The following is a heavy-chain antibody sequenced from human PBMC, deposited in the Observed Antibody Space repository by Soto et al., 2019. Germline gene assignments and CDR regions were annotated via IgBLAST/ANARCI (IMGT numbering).Heavy chain of an antibody. Sequence: RGESLKISCAASGFTFSSYWMSWVRQAPGKGLEWVANIKQDGSEKYYVDSVKGRFTISRDNAKNSLYLQMNSLRAEDTAVYYCARDGWFGEVDYWGQGTLVTVSS. CDR1: GFTFSSYW. J-gene: IGHJ4*02. CDR2: IKQDGSEK. D-gene: IGHD3-10*01. V-gene: IGHV3-7*01. CDR3: ARDGWFGEVDY.